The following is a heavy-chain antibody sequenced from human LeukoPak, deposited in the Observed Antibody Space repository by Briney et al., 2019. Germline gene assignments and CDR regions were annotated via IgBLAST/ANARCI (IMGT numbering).Heavy chain of an antibody. V-gene: IGHV4-31*03. D-gene: IGHD2-2*01. J-gene: IGHJ4*02. CDR1: GGSISSGGYY. Sequence: PSETLSLTCTVSGGSISSGGYYWSWIRQHPGKGLEWIGYIYYSGSTYYNPSLKSRVTISVDTSKNQFSLKLSSVTAADTAVYYCARGGIVVVPAATDIPFDYWGQGTLVTASS. CDR2: IYYSGST. CDR3: ARGGIVVVPAATDIPFDY.